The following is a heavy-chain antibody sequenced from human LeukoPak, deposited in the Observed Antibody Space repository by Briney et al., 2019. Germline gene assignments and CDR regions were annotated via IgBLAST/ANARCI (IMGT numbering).Heavy chain of an antibody. Sequence: GASVKVSCKASGFTFTSSAVQWMRQARGQRLEWIGWIVVGSGNTNYAQKFQERVTITRDMSTSTAYMELSSLRSEDTAVYYCAARGYSYGTTFDYWGQGTLVTVSS. CDR1: GFTFTSSA. CDR3: AARGYSYGTTFDY. J-gene: IGHJ4*02. CDR2: IVVGSGNT. D-gene: IGHD5-18*01. V-gene: IGHV1-58*01.